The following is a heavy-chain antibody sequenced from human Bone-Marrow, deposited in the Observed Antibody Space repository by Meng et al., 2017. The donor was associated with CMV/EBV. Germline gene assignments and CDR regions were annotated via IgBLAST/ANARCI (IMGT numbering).Heavy chain of an antibody. V-gene: IGHV3-30*02. D-gene: IGHD3-22*01. J-gene: IGHJ4*02. CDR3: AKPFYLDYYDSSGYYGGLDY. CDR1: GFTFRSYG. Sequence: LSLTCAASGFTFRSYGMHWVRQAPGKGLEWVAFIRYDGSNKYYADSVKGRFTISRDNSKNTLYLQMNSLRAEDTAVYYCAKPFYLDYYDSSGYYGGLDYWGQGTLVTVSS. CDR2: IRYDGSNK.